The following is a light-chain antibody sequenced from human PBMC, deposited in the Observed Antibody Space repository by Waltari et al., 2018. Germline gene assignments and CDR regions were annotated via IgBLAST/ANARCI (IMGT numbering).Light chain of an antibody. CDR1: GSDIGGYNY. Sequence: QSALTQPRSVSGSLGQSVTISCTGTGSDIGGYNYVYWYQQHPDKVPKLIIFDGANRPSGVPDRFSGSKSGNTASLTISGLQAEDEADYYCCSYAGSYTFVFGVGTKVSVV. CDR3: CSYAGSYTFV. J-gene: IGLJ1*01. CDR2: DGA. V-gene: IGLV2-11*01.